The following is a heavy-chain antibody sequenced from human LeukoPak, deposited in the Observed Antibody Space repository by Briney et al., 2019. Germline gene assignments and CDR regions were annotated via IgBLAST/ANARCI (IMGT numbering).Heavy chain of an antibody. Sequence: PSETLSLTCSVSGGSITDKYYWAWFRQPPGKGLEWIGSFYFGSRTYSKPSLKSRVTLAEDTSKNQFSLKLSSVTAADTAVYYCARSSLLWFGELSEPFDYWGQGTLVTVSS. J-gene: IGHJ4*02. CDR1: GGSITDKYY. CDR3: ARSSLLWFGELSEPFDY. CDR2: FYFGSRT. D-gene: IGHD3-10*01. V-gene: IGHV4-39*07.